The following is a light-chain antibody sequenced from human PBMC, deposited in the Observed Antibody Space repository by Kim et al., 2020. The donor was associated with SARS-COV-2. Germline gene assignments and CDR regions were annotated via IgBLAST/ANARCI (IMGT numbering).Light chain of an antibody. J-gene: IGLJ1*01. CDR1: SSNIGNNY. CDR3: GTWDSSLSAGV. V-gene: IGLV1-51*01. CDR2: DNN. Sequence: GQKVTISCAGSSSNIGNNYVSWYQQLPGTAPKLLIYDNNKRPSGIPDRFSGSKSGTSATLGITGLQTGDEADYYCGTWDSSLSAGVFGTGTKVTVL.